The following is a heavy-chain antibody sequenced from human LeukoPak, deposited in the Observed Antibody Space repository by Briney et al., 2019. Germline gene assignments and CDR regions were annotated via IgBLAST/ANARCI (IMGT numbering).Heavy chain of an antibody. V-gene: IGHV4-59*01. Sequence: PSETLSLTCTVSGGSISSYYWSWIRQPPGKGLEWIGYIYYSGSTNYNPSLKSRVTISVDTSKNQFSLKLSSVTAADTAVYYCARGGSGQVNYWGQGTLVTVSS. CDR1: GGSISSYY. CDR3: ARGGSGQVNY. CDR2: IYYSGST. J-gene: IGHJ4*02. D-gene: IGHD1-26*01.